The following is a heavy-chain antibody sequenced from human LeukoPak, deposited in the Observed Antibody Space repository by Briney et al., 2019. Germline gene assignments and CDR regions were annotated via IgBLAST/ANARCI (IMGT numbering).Heavy chain of an antibody. Sequence: GGALILCCAASGFTFSSYAMSWVRQAPGKGLEWVSAISGSGGSTYYADSVKGRFTISRDNSKNTLYLQMNSLRAEDTAVYYCAKDRDIVATVNDYWGQGTLVTVSS. V-gene: IGHV3-23*01. CDR2: ISGSGGST. J-gene: IGHJ4*02. D-gene: IGHD5-12*01. CDR3: AKDRDIVATVNDY. CDR1: GFTFSSYA.